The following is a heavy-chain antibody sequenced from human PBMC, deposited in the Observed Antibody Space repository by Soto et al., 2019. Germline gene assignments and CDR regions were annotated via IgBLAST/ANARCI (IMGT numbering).Heavy chain of an antibody. CDR2: INHSGST. D-gene: IGHD3-10*01. CDR3: ARGRNMVRGPPDY. V-gene: IGHV4-34*01. Sequence: SETLSLTCAVYGGSFSGYYWSWMRQPPGKGLEWIGEINHSGSTNYNPSLKSRVTISVDTSKNQFSLKLSSVTAADTAVYYCARGRNMVRGPPDYWGQGTLVTVSS. CDR1: GGSFSGYY. J-gene: IGHJ4*02.